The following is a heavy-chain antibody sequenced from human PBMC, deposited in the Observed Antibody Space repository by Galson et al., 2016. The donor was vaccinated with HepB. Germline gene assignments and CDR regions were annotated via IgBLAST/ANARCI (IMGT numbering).Heavy chain of an antibody. J-gene: IGHJ4*02. V-gene: IGHV3-30*18. Sequence: SLRLSCAASGLRFSSYGMHWVRQAPGKGLEWVAVISHDGRKKYYGDSVQGRFTISRDNSKNTLYLQMNSRRAEDTAVYYCAKAKLWFGELLPGDWGQGTLVIVSS. CDR1: GLRFSSYG. CDR3: AKAKLWFGELLPGD. D-gene: IGHD3-10*01. CDR2: ISHDGRKK.